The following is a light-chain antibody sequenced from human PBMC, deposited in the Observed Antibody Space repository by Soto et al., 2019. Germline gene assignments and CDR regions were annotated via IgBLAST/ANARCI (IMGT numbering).Light chain of an antibody. J-gene: IGKJ4*01. CDR3: QQRSNWPPLT. CDR1: QTVSSY. Sequence: EIVLTQSPATLSLSPGERATLSCRASQTVSSYLAWYQQKPGQAPSLLIYDASSRAPGIPARFSGSGSGTDFTLTISSLEPEDFAVYYCQQRSNWPPLTFGGGTKVEIK. CDR2: DAS. V-gene: IGKV3-11*01.